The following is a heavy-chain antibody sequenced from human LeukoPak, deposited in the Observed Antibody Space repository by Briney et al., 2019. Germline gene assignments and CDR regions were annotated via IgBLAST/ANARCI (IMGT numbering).Heavy chain of an antibody. CDR1: GFIFRGYA. CDR3: DLYGDYPRGDY. V-gene: IGHV3-23*01. Sequence: PGGSLRLSCEVSGFIFRGYAMSWVRQAPGKGLEWVSGINDNGDSIYYADSVKGRFTISRDNSKNTLYLQMNSLRAEDTAVYYCDLYGDYPRGDYWGQGTLVTVSS. D-gene: IGHD4-17*01. CDR2: INDNGDSI. J-gene: IGHJ4*02.